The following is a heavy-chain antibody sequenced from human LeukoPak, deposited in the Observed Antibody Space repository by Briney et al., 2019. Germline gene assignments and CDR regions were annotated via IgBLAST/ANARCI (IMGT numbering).Heavy chain of an antibody. Sequence: SETLSLTCTVSGGSISGNYWSWIRQPPGKGLEWIWYIHYSGRTNSSPSLKSRVTISVDTSKNQFSLKLTSVTAADTAVYYCARLVVTSGLDWFDPWGQGTLVTVSS. D-gene: IGHD3-22*01. V-gene: IGHV4-59*08. J-gene: IGHJ5*02. CDR1: GGSISGNY. CDR3: ARLVVTSGLDWFDP. CDR2: IHYSGRT.